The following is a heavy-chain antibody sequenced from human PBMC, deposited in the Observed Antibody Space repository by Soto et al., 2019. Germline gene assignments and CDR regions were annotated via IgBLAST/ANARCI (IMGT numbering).Heavy chain of an antibody. D-gene: IGHD6-13*01. CDR1: GFSLSTSGVG. CDR2: IYWDDDK. V-gene: IGHV2-5*02. Sequence: QITLKESGPALVKPTQTLTLTCTFSGFSLSTSGVGVGWIRQPPGKALEWLALIYWDDDKRYSPSLKSRLTISEDTPKNQVVLTMTNMDPVDTATYCGAHASPIIAAAGGLCNCFDPWGQGTLVTVSS. CDR3: AHASPIIAAAGGLCNCFDP. J-gene: IGHJ5*02.